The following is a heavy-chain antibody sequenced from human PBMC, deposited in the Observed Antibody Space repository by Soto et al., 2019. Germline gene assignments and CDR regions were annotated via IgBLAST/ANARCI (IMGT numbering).Heavy chain of an antibody. CDR2: IWYDGSNK. V-gene: IGHV3-33*01. CDR3: ARGGGAVAEADY. CDR1: GFTFSNYG. J-gene: IGHJ4*02. Sequence: QVQLVESGGGVVQPGRSLRLSCAASGFTFSNYGMHWVRQAPGKGLEWVAIIWYDGSNKYYADSVKGRFTISRDNSKNTLYLQMNSLRAEDTAVYYCARGGGAVAEADYWGQGTLVTVSS. D-gene: IGHD6-19*01.